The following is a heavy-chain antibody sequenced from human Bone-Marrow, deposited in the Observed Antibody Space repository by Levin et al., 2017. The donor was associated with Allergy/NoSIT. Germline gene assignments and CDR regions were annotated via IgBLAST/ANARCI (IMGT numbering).Heavy chain of an antibody. V-gene: IGHV1-8*01. CDR1: GYTFTSYD. Sequence: GESLKISCKASGYTFTSYDINWVRQAPGQGLEWMGWMDPNSGNRGYAQNFQGRVTMTRDTSISTVYMELSSLRPEDTAVYYCGRGPNCYVTTDCNVDYWGQGTLVTVSS. D-gene: IGHD2-2*01. J-gene: IGHJ4*02. CDR3: GRGPNCYVTTDCNVDY. CDR2: MDPNSGNR.